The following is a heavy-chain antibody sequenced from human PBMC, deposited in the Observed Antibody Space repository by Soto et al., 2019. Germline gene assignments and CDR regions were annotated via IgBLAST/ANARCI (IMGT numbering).Heavy chain of an antibody. Sequence: QVQLVQSGAEVKKPGASVKVSCKASGYTFTSHGISWVRQAPGQGLEWMGWISAYNGNTNYAQKLQGRVTMTTETXTXKSYRELRSLRSDDTAVYYCARERHKYRSGWYGVDYWGQGTLVTVSS. CDR3: ARERHKYRSGWYGVDY. CDR2: ISAYNGNT. J-gene: IGHJ4*02. V-gene: IGHV1-18*01. D-gene: IGHD6-19*01. CDR1: GYTFTSHG.